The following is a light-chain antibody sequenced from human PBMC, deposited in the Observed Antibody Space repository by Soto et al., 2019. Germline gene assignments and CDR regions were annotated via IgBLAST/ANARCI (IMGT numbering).Light chain of an antibody. CDR2: GAS. V-gene: IGKV3-20*01. Sequence: EIVLTQSPGTLSLSPGERATLSCRASQSVSSSYLAWYQQKPGQAPRLLIYGASSRATGIPDRFSGSGSGTDFPLTISRLEPEDFALYYCQQYGSSRTFGQGTKVDIK. CDR1: QSVSSSY. J-gene: IGKJ1*01. CDR3: QQYGSSRT.